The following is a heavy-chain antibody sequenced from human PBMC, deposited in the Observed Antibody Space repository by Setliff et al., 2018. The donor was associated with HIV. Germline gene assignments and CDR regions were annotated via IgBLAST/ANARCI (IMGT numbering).Heavy chain of an antibody. J-gene: IGHJ4*02. CDR2: INPDSGNT. V-gene: IGHV1-8*02. CDR3: ARHHPGGIAAAGLDY. Sequence: ASVKVSCKASGYTFTDYHMHWVRQAPGQGLEWMGIINPDSGNTGYAQKFQGRVTMTRNTSISTAYMDLSSLRSEDTAVYYCARHHPGGIAAAGLDYWGQGTLVTVSS. D-gene: IGHD6-13*01. CDR1: GYTFTDYH.